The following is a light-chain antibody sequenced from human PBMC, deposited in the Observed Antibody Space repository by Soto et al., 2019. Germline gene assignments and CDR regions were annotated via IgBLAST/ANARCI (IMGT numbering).Light chain of an antibody. CDR3: QQYNSIRT. V-gene: IGKV1-5*01. CDR2: DAS. Sequence: DIQMTQSPSTLSASVGDRVTITCRASQSISSWLAWYQQKPGKAPKLLIYDASSLESGVPSRFSGSGSGTEFTLTISRLQPDDFATYYCQQYNSIRTFGQGTKVEIK. CDR1: QSISSW. J-gene: IGKJ1*01.